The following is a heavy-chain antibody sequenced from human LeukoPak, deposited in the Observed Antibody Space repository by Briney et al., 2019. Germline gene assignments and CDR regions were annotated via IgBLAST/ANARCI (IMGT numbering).Heavy chain of an antibody. CDR1: GFTFSSYG. CDR2: ISYDGSNK. D-gene: IGHD3-22*01. J-gene: IGHJ4*02. CDR3: ARESRPGPYYYDSSGYYGL. V-gene: IGHV3-30*03. Sequence: GGSLRLSCAASGFTFSSYGMHWVRQAPGKGLEWVAVISYDGSNKYYADSVKGRFTISRDNAKNSLYLQMNSLRAEDTAVYYCARESRPGPYYYDSSGYYGLWGQGTLVTVSS.